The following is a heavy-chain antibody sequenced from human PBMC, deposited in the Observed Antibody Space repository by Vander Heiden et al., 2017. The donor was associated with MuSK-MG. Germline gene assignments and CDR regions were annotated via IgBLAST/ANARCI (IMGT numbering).Heavy chain of an antibody. CDR3: ARDPDRPDYYYYGMDV. Sequence: EVQLVESGGGLVQPGGSLRLSCAASGFTVSRNYMSWVRQAPGKGLEWVSVIYSGGSTYYADSVKGRFTISRDNSKNTLYLQMNSLRAEDTAVYYCARDPDRPDYYYYGMDVWGQGTTVTVSS. CDR1: GFTVSRNY. CDR2: IYSGGST. D-gene: IGHD3-22*01. J-gene: IGHJ6*02. V-gene: IGHV3-66*01.